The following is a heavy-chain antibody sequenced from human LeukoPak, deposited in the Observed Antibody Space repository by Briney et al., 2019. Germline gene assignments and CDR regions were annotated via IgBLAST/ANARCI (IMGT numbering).Heavy chain of an antibody. V-gene: IGHV4-38-2*01. J-gene: IGHJ6*03. Sequence: SETLSLTCAVSGCSITSGYYWGWIRQPPGKGLEWIGTIYHSGSTYYNPSLKSRVIVSVDTSKNQFSLKLSSVTAADTAVYYCVRSPYYYYHMDVWGKGTSVTVSS. CDR2: IYHSGST. CDR3: VRSPYYYYHMDV. CDR1: GCSITSGYY.